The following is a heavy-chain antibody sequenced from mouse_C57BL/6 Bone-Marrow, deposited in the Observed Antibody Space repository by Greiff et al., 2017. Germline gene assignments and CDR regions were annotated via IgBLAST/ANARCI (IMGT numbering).Heavy chain of an antibody. V-gene: IGHV14-4*01. CDR3: TTPITTVVAPGGFDV. CDR2: IDPENGDT. Sequence: EVQLQESGAELVRPGASVKLSCTASGFNIKDDYMHWVKQRPEQGLEWIGWIDPENGDTEYASKFQGKATITADTSSNTAYLQLSSLTSEDTAVYYCTTPITTVVAPGGFDVWGTGTTVTVSS. J-gene: IGHJ1*03. D-gene: IGHD1-1*01. CDR1: GFNIKDDY.